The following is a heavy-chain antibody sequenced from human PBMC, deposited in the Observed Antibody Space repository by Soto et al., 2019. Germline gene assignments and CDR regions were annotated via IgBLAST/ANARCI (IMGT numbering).Heavy chain of an antibody. V-gene: IGHV1-24*01. CDR3: ATALYGSGSYPIYYYGMDV. D-gene: IGHD3-10*01. CDR2: FDPEDGET. J-gene: IGHJ6*02. Sequence: ASVKVSCKVSGYTLTELSMHWVRQAPGKGLEWMGGFDPEDGETIYAQKFQGRVTMTEDTSTDTAYMELSSLRSEDTAVYYCATALYGSGSYPIYYYGMDVWGQGTTVT. CDR1: GYTLTELS.